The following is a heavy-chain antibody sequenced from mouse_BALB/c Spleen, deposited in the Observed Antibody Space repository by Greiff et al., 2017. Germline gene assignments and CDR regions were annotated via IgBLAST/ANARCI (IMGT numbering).Heavy chain of an antibody. CDR3: ARQDYGSSYDYAMDY. J-gene: IGHJ4*01. D-gene: IGHD1-1*01. Sequence: EVQLVESGGGLVKPGGSLKLSCAASGFTFSSYAMSWVRQTPEKRLEWVATISSGGSYTYYPDSVKGRFTISRDNAKNTLYLQMSSLRSEDTAMYYCARQDYGSSYDYAMDYWGQGTSVTVSS. CDR2: ISSGGSYT. V-gene: IGHV5-9-3*01. CDR1: GFTFSSYA.